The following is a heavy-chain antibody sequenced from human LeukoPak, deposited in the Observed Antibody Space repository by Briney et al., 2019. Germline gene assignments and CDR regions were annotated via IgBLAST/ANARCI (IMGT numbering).Heavy chain of an antibody. Sequence: GGSLRLSCAASGFNFRNYGIHWVRQAPGKGLEWVTFIQYDGTKNYYADSVQGRFTISRDNSKNTLYLQMNSLRPEDTALYYCAKNILTMTMDYMDVWGKGTTVTVSS. CDR3: AKNILTMTMDYMDV. D-gene: IGHD4/OR15-4a*01. CDR2: IQYDGTKN. CDR1: GFNFRNYG. V-gene: IGHV3-30*02. J-gene: IGHJ6*03.